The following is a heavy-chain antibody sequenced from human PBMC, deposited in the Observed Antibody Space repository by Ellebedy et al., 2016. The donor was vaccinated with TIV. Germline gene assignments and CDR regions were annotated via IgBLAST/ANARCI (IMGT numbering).Heavy chain of an antibody. CDR3: ASRTRGDYPYFDF. CDR2: IYGGGTT. D-gene: IGHD4-17*01. J-gene: IGHJ4*02. V-gene: IGHV3-53*01. CDR1: GFSVSRQY. Sequence: GGSLRLSCAASGFSVSRQYMSWVRQAPGKGLEWVSLIYGGGTTYYADSVKGRFTISRDNSKNTLYLQMNSLRAEDTALYYCASRTRGDYPYFDFWGQGTLVTVSS.